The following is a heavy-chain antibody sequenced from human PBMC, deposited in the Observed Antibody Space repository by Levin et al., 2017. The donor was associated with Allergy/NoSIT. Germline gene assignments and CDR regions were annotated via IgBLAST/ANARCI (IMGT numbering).Heavy chain of an antibody. D-gene: IGHD6-13*01. CDR2: ISYHGSNE. J-gene: IGHJ4*02. CDR1: GFIFSNYA. Sequence: LKISCAASGFIFSNYAIHWVRQAPGKGLEWVAVISYHGSNEYYADSVKGRFTISRDDSKNTLYLQMNSLRPEDKALYYCARDNRAYSSTWYKGFDYWGQGTLVTVSS. CDR3: ARDNRAYSSTWYKGFDY. V-gene: IGHV3-30*03.